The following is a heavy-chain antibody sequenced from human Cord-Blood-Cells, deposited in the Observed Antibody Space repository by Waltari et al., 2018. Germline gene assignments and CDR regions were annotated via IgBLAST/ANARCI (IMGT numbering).Heavy chain of an antibody. D-gene: IGHD3-3*01. CDR3: TTDWRITFFGVVSLDYGMDV. J-gene: IGHJ6*02. Sequence: EVQLVESGGGLVKPGGSLRLSCAASGFTFSNAWMSWVRQAPVTGLEWVVRIKRKTDGGTTDYAAPVKGRITISRDDSKNTPFRQMNSLKTEDTAVYYCTTDWRITFFGVVSLDYGMDVWGQGTTVTVSS. CDR2: IKRKTDGGTT. V-gene: IGHV3-15*01. CDR1: GFTFSNAW.